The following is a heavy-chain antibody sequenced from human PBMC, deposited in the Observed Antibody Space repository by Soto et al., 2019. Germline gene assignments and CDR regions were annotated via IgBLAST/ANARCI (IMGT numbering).Heavy chain of an antibody. J-gene: IGHJ4*02. CDR1: GGSISDFY. D-gene: IGHD6-6*01. CDR2: IYYSGST. Sequence: TLSLTCTVSGGSISDFYWSWIRQPPGKGLEWIGYIYYSGSTNYNPSLKSRVTISVDTSKNQFSLNLRSMSPADTAVYYCARVGGLAARTFDYWGPGTLVTVSS. V-gene: IGHV4-59*01. CDR3: ARVGGLAARTFDY.